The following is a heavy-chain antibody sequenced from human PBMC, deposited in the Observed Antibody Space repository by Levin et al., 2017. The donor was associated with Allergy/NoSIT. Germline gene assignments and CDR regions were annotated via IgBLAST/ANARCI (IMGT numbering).Heavy chain of an antibody. Sequence: SETLSLTCTVSGGSISGNYWSWIRQPPGKGLEWIGYIYSTGSTNYNPSLKSRVTISVDMSKNQFSLNLSSVTAADPAVYYCARDQSGYDSDYYYYIDVWGKGTTVTVSS. CDR2: IYSTGST. CDR3: ARDQSGYDSDYYYYIDV. CDR1: GGSISGNY. V-gene: IGHV4-59*01. J-gene: IGHJ6*03. D-gene: IGHD5-12*01.